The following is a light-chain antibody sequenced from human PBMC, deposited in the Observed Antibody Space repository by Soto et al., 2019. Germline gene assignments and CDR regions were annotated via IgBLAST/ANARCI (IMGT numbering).Light chain of an antibody. CDR3: QQHNNYWT. CDR2: RAT. J-gene: IGKJ1*01. CDR1: QNINSD. Sequence: DVQMTQSPSTLSASVGDRVTITCRASQNINSDLAWYQQKPGKAPQLLLYRATRSRSGVPPRFSGSASGTEFTLTITSLQPDDFATYYCQQHNNYWTFGHGTRVDIK. V-gene: IGKV1-5*03.